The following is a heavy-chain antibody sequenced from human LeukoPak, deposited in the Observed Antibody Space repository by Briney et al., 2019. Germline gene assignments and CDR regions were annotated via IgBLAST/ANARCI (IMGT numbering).Heavy chain of an antibody. CDR1: GFTFSSYA. CDR2: ISGSGGST. J-gene: IGHJ4*02. V-gene: IGHV3-23*01. CDR3: ARDLYYYGSGSYLGY. Sequence: GGSLRLSCAASGFTFSSYAMSWVRQAPGKGLEWVSAISGSGGSTYCADSVKGRFTISRDNSKNTLYLQMNSLRAEDTAVYYCARDLYYYGSGSYLGYWGQGTLVTVSS. D-gene: IGHD3-10*01.